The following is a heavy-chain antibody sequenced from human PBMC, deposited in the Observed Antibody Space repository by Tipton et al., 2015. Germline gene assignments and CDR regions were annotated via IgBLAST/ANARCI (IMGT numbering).Heavy chain of an antibody. CDR1: GYNFNDFF. J-gene: IGHJ5*01. V-gene: IGHV5-51*01. D-gene: IGHD1-1*01. Sequence: VQLVQSGAEVKKPGESLRLSCKGSGYNFNDFFIAWVRQKPGKGLEWMGIIYPGDSDTRYSPSFQGQVTISADKSIGTAYLQWRSLKASDTAIYYCATLKSGAYHFDSWGQGTLVTVSS. CDR3: ATLKSGAYHFDS. CDR2: IYPGDSDT.